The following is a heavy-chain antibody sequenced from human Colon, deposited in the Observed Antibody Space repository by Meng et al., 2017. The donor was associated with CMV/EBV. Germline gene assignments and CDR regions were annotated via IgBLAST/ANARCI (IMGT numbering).Heavy chain of an antibody. J-gene: IGHJ6*02. D-gene: IGHD2-21*01. CDR1: GFSFSSHS. Sequence: GSLRLSCAASGFSFSSHSINWVRQAPGKGLEWVSAISRSSNNIYYADSVKGRFTISRDNAKNSLYLQMNSLRAEDTAVYYCSSCGGDCFYNNYYGMDFWGQGTTVTVSS. CDR3: SSCGGDCFYNNYYGMDF. CDR2: ISRSSNNI. V-gene: IGHV3-21*01.